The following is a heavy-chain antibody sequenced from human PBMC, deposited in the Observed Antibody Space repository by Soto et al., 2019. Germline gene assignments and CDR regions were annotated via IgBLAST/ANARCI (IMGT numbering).Heavy chain of an antibody. D-gene: IGHD3-10*01. CDR2: INHSGST. CDR1: GGSFSGYY. V-gene: IGHV4-34*01. Sequence: QVQLQQWGAGLLKPSETLSLTCAVYGGSFSGYYWSWIRQPPGKGLEWIGEINHSGSTNYNPSLKSRVTISVDTSKNQFSLKLSSVTAADTAVYYCARVIPRDYYGSGSYFDYCGQGTLVTVSS. J-gene: IGHJ4*02. CDR3: ARVIPRDYYGSGSYFDY.